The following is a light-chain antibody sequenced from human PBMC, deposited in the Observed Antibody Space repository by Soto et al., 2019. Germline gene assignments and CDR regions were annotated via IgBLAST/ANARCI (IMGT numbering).Light chain of an antibody. CDR2: EVS. J-gene: IGLJ1*01. CDR3: CSYAGSSFYV. CDR1: SSDVGSYNL. V-gene: IGLV2-23*02. Sequence: QSVLTQPASVSGSPGQSITISCTGTSSDVGSYNLGSWYQQHPGKAPKLMIYEVSKRPSGVSNRFSGSKSGNTASLTISGLQAEDEADYYCCSYAGSSFYVFGTGTKVTVL.